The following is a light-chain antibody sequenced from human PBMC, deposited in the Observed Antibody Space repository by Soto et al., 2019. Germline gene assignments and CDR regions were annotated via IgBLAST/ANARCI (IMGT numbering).Light chain of an antibody. V-gene: IGLV1-40*01. CDR3: QSYDNTLSAYV. CDR2: GNT. J-gene: IGLJ1*01. Sequence: QSVLTQPPSVSGALGQRVTISCTGITSNIGAGYDVHWYQLLPGRAPKLLIYGNTNRPSGVPDRFSGSKSATSASLAITGLQAEDEAIYYCQSYDNTLSAYVFGTGTKVTVL. CDR1: TSNIGAGYD.